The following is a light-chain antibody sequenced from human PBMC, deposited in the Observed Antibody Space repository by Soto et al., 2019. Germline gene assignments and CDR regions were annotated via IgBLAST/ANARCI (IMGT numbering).Light chain of an antibody. J-gene: IGKJ1*01. Sequence: EIVLTQSPGTLSLSPGQRATLSCRASQSVSSSYLAWYQQKPGQAPRLLIYGASSRATGIPDRFSGSGSGTVFPLTISRLEPEDFAVYYCQHYGTSPLTFGQGTKVEIK. CDR1: QSVSSSY. CDR2: GAS. CDR3: QHYGTSPLT. V-gene: IGKV3-20*01.